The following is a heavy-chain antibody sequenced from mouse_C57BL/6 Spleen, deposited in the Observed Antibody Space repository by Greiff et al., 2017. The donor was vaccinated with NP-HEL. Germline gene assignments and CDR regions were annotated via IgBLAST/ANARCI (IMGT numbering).Heavy chain of an antibody. CDR1: GYTFTSYW. CDR2: IDPSDSYT. Sequence: QVQLQQPGAELVMPGASVKLSCKASGYTFTSYWMHWVKQRPGQGLEWIGEIDPSDSYTNYNQKFKGKSTLTVDKSSSTAYMQLSSLTSEDSAVYYCARTAQATRYFDVWGTGTTVTVSS. CDR3: ARTAQATRYFDV. V-gene: IGHV1-69*01. J-gene: IGHJ1*03. D-gene: IGHD3-2*02.